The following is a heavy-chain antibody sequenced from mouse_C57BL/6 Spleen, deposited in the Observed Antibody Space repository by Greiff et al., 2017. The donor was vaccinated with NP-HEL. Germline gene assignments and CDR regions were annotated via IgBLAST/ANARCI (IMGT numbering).Heavy chain of an antibody. CDR3: ARSETVDY. V-gene: IGHV1-59*01. CDR1: GYTFTSYW. Sequence: QVQLKQPGAELVRPGTSVKLSCKASGYTFTSYWMHWVKQRPGQGLEWIGVIDPSDSYTNYNQKFKGKATLTVDTSSSTAYMQLSSLTSEDSAVYYCARSETVDYWGQGTTLTVSS. D-gene: IGHD1-1*01. J-gene: IGHJ2*01. CDR2: IDPSDSYT.